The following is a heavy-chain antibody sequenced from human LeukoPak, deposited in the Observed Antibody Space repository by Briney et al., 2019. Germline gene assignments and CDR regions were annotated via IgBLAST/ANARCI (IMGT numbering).Heavy chain of an antibody. V-gene: IGHV4-39*07. CDR2: IYNSRST. Sequence: SETLSLTCTVSGGSISSSSYYWGWIRQPPGKGLEWIGYIYNSRSTHYNPSLNSRVTISVDASKNQFSLKLNSVTAADTAVYYCARRNVLTEGEAFDIWGQGTMVTVSS. J-gene: IGHJ3*02. D-gene: IGHD3-9*01. CDR1: GGSISSSSYY. CDR3: ARRNVLTEGEAFDI.